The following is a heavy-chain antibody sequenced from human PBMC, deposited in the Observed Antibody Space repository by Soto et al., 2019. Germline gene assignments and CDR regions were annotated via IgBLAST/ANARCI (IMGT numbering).Heavy chain of an antibody. Sequence: NPSETLSLTCTVSGGSISSSSYYWGWIRQPPGKGLEWIGSIYYSGSTYYNPSLKSRVTISVDTSKNQFSLKLSSVTAADTAVYYCARPHPNVDTPMGLFDYWGQGTLVTVSS. CDR3: ARPHPNVDTPMGLFDY. J-gene: IGHJ4*02. CDR1: GGSISSSSYY. V-gene: IGHV4-39*01. CDR2: IYYSGST. D-gene: IGHD5-18*01.